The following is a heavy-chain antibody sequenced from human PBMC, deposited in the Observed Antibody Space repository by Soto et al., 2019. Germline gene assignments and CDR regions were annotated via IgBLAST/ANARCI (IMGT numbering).Heavy chain of an antibody. V-gene: IGHV4-39*01. CDR3: ARQLDFWSGYYADW. D-gene: IGHD3-3*01. CDR2: IYYSGST. CDR1: GGSISSSSYY. Sequence: QLQLQESGPGLVKPSETLSLTCTVSGGSISSSSYYWGWIRQPPGKGLEWIGSIYYSGSTYYNPSLKSRVTISVDTSKNQFSLKLSSVTAADTAVYYCARQLDFWSGYYADWWGQGTLVTVSS. J-gene: IGHJ4*02.